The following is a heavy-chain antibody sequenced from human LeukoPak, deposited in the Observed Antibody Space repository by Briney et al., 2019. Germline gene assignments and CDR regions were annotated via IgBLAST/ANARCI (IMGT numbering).Heavy chain of an antibody. CDR3: AKDPGYCTNGVCYTDYYYYYGMDV. CDR2: ISAYNGNT. J-gene: IGHJ6*02. D-gene: IGHD2-8*01. Sequence: ASVKGSCKASGYTFTSYGISWVRQAPGQGLEWMGWISAYNGNTKYAQKLQGRVTMTTDTSTSTAYMELRSLRSDDTAVYYCAKDPGYCTNGVCYTDYYYYYGMDVWGQGTTVTVSS. V-gene: IGHV1-18*01. CDR1: GYTFTSYG.